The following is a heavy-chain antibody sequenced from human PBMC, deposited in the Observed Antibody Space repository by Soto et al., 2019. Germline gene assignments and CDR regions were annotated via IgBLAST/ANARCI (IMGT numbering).Heavy chain of an antibody. D-gene: IGHD3-3*01. V-gene: IGHV3-30*18. CDR2: ISYDGSNK. CDR3: AKSYYDFWSGPSRFVY. J-gene: IGHJ4*02. Sequence: GGSLRLSCAASGFTFSSYGMHWVRQAPGKGLEWVAVISYDGSNKYYADSVKGRFTISRDNSKNTLYLQMNSLRAEDTAVYYCAKSYYDFWSGPSRFVYWGQGTLVTVSS. CDR1: GFTFSSYG.